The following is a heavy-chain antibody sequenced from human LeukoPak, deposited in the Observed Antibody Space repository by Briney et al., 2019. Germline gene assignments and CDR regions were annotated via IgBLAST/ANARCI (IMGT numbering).Heavy chain of an antibody. CDR2: INYSRRT. Sequence: PSETLSLTCTVSGVSISSGGYYWSWIRQHPGKGLEWIGYINYSRRTYYNPSLKSRVTISVDTSKNQFSLKLSSVTAADTAVYYCARYDYGDYSWNFDYWGQGTLVTVSS. CDR3: ARYDYGDYSWNFDY. V-gene: IGHV4-31*03. D-gene: IGHD4-17*01. CDR1: GVSISSGGYY. J-gene: IGHJ4*02.